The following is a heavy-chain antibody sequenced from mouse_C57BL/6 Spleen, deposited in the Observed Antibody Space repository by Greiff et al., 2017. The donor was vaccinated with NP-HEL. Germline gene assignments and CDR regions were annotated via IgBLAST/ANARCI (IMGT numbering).Heavy chain of an antibody. Sequence: VKVVESGPGLVAPSQSLSITCTVSGFSLTSYAISWVRQPPGKGLEWLGVIWTGGGTNYNSALKSRLSISKDNSKSQVFLKMNSLQTDDTARYYCARTPVVAPYAMDYWGQGTSVTVSS. CDR2: IWTGGGT. D-gene: IGHD1-1*01. CDR1: GFSLTSYA. J-gene: IGHJ4*01. V-gene: IGHV2-9-1*01. CDR3: ARTPVVAPYAMDY.